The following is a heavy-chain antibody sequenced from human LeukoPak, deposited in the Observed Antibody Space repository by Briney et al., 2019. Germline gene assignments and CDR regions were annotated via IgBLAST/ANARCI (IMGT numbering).Heavy chain of an antibody. Sequence: SGTLSLTCAVSGGSISSSNWWSWVRQPPEKGLEWIGEIYHSGSTNYNPSLKSRVTISVDTSKNQFSLKLSSVTAADTAVYYCARPLGYDSSGYYPFGYWGQGTLVTVSS. J-gene: IGHJ4*02. CDR2: IYHSGST. CDR3: ARPLGYDSSGYYPFGY. D-gene: IGHD3-22*01. V-gene: IGHV4-4*02. CDR1: GGSISSSNW.